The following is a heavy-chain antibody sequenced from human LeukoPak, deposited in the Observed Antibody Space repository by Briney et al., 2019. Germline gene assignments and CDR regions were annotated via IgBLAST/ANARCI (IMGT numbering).Heavy chain of an antibody. CDR2: IWYDGSNK. CDR3: ARDALELLALSWYFDY. Sequence: GGSLRLSCAASGFTFSSYGMHWVRQAPGKGLEWVAVIWYDGSNKYYADSVKGRFTISRDNSKNTLYLQMNSLRAEDTAVYYCARDALELLALSWYFDYWGQGTLVTVSS. J-gene: IGHJ4*02. CDR1: GFTFSSYG. V-gene: IGHV3-33*01. D-gene: IGHD1-7*01.